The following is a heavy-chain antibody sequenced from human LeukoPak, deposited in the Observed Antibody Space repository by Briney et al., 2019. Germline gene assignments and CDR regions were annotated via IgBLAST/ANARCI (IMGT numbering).Heavy chain of an antibody. Sequence: ASVKVSCKASGYTFTSYFMHWVRQAPGQGLEWMGWISAYNGNTNYAQKLQGRVTMTTDTSTSTAYMELRSLRSDDTAVYYCAREWELLNDYWGQGTLVTVSS. J-gene: IGHJ4*02. D-gene: IGHD1-26*01. CDR2: ISAYNGNT. CDR3: AREWELLNDY. V-gene: IGHV1-18*04. CDR1: GYTFTSYF.